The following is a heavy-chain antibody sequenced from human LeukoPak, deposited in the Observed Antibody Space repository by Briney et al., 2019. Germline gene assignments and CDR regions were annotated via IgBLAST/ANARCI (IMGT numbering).Heavy chain of an antibody. J-gene: IGHJ6*02. V-gene: IGHV1-69*04. D-gene: IGHD6-19*01. CDR2: IIPIFGIA. Sequence: SVKVSCKASGGTFSSYAISWVRQAPGQGLEWMGRIIPIFGIANYAQKFQGRVTITADKSTSTAYMELSSLRSEDTAVYYCARDLYSSGWYYYYYGMDVWGQGTTATVSS. CDR1: GGTFSSYA. CDR3: ARDLYSSGWYYYYYGMDV.